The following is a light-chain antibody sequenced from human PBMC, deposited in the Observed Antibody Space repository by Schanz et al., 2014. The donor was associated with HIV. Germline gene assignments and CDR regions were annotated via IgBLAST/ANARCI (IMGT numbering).Light chain of an antibody. V-gene: IGLV1-51*01. CDR1: SSNIGNNF. Sequence: QSVLTQPPSVSAAPGQKVTISCSGSSSNIGNNFVSWYQQLPGTAPKLLIYDNNKRPSGIPDRFTGSKTGTTATLGITGLQAGDEAEYYCGTWHSNLIGWLFGGGTKLTVL. CDR2: DNN. CDR3: GTWHSNLIGWL. J-gene: IGLJ3*02.